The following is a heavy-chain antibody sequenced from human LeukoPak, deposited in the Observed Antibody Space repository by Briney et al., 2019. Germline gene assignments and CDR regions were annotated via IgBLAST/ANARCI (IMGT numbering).Heavy chain of an antibody. J-gene: IGHJ4*02. V-gene: IGHV1-18*01. CDR1: GYTFTSYG. CDR3: ARGGYSYGFYYFDC. CDR2: ISAYNGNT. Sequence: GASVKVSCKASGYTFTSYGISWVRQAPGQGLEWMGWISAYNGNTNYAQKLQGRVTITRNTSISTAYMELSSLRSEDTAVYYCARGGYSYGFYYFDCWGQGTLVTVSS. D-gene: IGHD5-18*01.